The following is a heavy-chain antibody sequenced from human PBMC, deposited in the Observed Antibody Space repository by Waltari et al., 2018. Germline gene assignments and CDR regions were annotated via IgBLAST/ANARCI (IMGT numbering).Heavy chain of an antibody. D-gene: IGHD3-22*01. CDR3: ARHSDAYYYDSSGSTWFDP. CDR2: MYYSGST. CDR1: GGSISSSSYY. Sequence: QLQLQESGPGLVKPSETLSLTCTVSGGSISSSSYYWGWIRQPPGTGLEWIGSMYYSGSTYYNPPLKRRVTISVDTSKNQFSLKLSSVTAADTALYYCARHSDAYYYDSSGSTWFDPWGQGTLVTVSS. J-gene: IGHJ5*02. V-gene: IGHV4-39*01.